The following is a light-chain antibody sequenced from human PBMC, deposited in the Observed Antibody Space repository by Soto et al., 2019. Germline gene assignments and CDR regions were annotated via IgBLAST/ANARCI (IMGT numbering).Light chain of an antibody. J-gene: IGKJ4*01. CDR2: DAS. Sequence: EIVLTQSPATLSLSPGERATLSCRASQSVSSYLAWYQQKPGQAPRLLISDASNRATGIPARFSGSGSGIDFTRTVSSREPEDFVVYYCQQRRDRPLTFGGGTKVEI. CDR1: QSVSSY. CDR3: QQRRDRPLT. V-gene: IGKV3-11*01.